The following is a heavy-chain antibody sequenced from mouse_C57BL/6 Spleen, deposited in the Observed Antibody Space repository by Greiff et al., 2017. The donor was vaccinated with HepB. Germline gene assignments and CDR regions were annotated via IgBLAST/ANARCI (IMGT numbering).Heavy chain of an antibody. CDR1: GYTFTSYW. J-gene: IGHJ1*03. Sequence: QVQLQQPGAELVKPGASVKLSCKASGYTFTSYWMHWVKQRPGQGLEWIGMIHPNSGSTNYNEKFKSKATLTVDKSSSTAYMQLSSLTSEDSAVYYCARVPYGSSFYWYFDVWGTGTTVTVSS. CDR2: IHPNSGST. D-gene: IGHD1-1*01. V-gene: IGHV1-64*01. CDR3: ARVPYGSSFYWYFDV.